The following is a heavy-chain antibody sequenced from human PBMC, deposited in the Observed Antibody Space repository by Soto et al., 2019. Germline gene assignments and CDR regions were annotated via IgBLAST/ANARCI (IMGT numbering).Heavy chain of an antibody. Sequence: GGSLRLSCAASGFTFSSYGMPWVRQAPGKGLEWVAVIWYDGSNKYFADSVKGRFTISRDNSKNTLYLQMSSLRAEDTAVYYCARDVLIVSVAGTVGIDYWGQGTLVTVSS. D-gene: IGHD6-19*01. CDR2: IWYDGSNK. J-gene: IGHJ4*02. CDR3: ARDVLIVSVAGTVGIDY. V-gene: IGHV3-33*01. CDR1: GFTFSSYG.